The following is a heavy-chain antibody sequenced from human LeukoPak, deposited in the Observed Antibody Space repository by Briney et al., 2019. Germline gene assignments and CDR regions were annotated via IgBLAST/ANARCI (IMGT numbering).Heavy chain of an antibody. V-gene: IGHV4-59*01. J-gene: IGHJ4*02. CDR3: ARVGSCSGGSCHSFYDSGSYYYMYYFDY. CDR2: IYYNGGT. CDR1: GGSISGYY. D-gene: IGHD2-15*01. Sequence: PSETLSLTCTVSGGSISGYYWSWIRQPPGKGLEWIGYIYYNGGTNYNPSLKSRVTISVDTSKNQFSLRLSSVTAADTAVYYCARVGSCSGGSCHSFYDSGSYYYMYYFDYWGQGTLVTVSS.